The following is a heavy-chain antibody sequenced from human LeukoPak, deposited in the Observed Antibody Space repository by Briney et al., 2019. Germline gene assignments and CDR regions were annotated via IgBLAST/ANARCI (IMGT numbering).Heavy chain of an antibody. Sequence: ASVKVSCKASGGTFSSYAISWVRQAPGQGLEWMGWMNPNSGNTGYAQKFQGRVTMTRNTSISTAYMELSSLRSEDTAVYYCARGEEGFDPWGQGTLVTVSS. CDR3: ARGEEGFDP. CDR1: GGTFSSYA. CDR2: MNPNSGNT. J-gene: IGHJ5*02. V-gene: IGHV1-8*02.